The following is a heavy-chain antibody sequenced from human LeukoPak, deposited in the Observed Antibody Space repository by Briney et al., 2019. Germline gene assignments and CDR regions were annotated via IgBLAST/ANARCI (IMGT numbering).Heavy chain of an antibody. Sequence: GASVKVSCKTPEYTFTSYAIHWVRQAPGQRLEWMGWINTGNGNTIYSQKFQGRVTITRDTSASTAYMELSSLKSEDTALYYCARRAPTTVTDYWGQGTLVTVSS. CDR1: EYTFTSYA. D-gene: IGHD4-17*01. J-gene: IGHJ4*02. V-gene: IGHV1-3*04. CDR2: INTGNGNT. CDR3: ARRAPTTVTDY.